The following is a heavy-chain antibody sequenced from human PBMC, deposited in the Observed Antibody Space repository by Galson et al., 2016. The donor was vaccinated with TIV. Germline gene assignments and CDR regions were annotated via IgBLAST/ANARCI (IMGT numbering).Heavy chain of an antibody. D-gene: IGHD2-8*01. CDR1: GGTYSNFP. Sequence: SVKVSCKASGGTYSNFPITWVRQAPGQGLEWMGGILPISDTSDYAQKFQGRVTITADKSTSTIYLELSSLKFEDTAVYYGARVHPCGGVCYFFFVWGQGTRVTVSS. J-gene: IGHJ4*02. CDR2: ILPISDTS. V-gene: IGHV1-69*06. CDR3: ARVHPCGGVCYFFFV.